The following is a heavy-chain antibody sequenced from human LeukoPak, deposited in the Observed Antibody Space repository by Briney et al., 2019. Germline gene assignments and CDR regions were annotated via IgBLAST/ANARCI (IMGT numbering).Heavy chain of an antibody. Sequence: ASVKVSCKASGYSFTGYYMHWVRQAPGQGLEWMGWINPNSGGTNYAQKFQGRVTMTRDTSVSTAYMELSRLRSDDTAVYYCARDYDYSNYGYYYYYMDVWGKGTTVTVSS. CDR3: ARDYDYSNYGYYYYYMDV. CDR2: INPNSGGT. V-gene: IGHV1-2*02. J-gene: IGHJ6*03. D-gene: IGHD4-11*01. CDR1: GYSFTGYY.